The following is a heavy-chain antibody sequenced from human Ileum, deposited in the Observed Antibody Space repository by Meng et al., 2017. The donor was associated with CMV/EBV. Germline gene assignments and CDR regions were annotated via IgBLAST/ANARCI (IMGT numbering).Heavy chain of an antibody. V-gene: IGHV7-4-1*02. D-gene: IGHD3-22*01. Sequence: CTASGYTFTNNNLSWVRQAPGQGPEWMGWINTNTGNPTYAQDFTGRFVFSLDTSVSTAYLQISSLKAEDTAVYYCARDGLNERYFDYWGQGTLVTVSS. CDR2: INTNTGNP. J-gene: IGHJ4*02. CDR3: ARDGLNERYFDY. CDR1: GYTFTNNN.